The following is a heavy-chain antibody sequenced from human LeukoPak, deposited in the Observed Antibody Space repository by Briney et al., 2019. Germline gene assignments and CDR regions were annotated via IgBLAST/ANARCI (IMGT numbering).Heavy chain of an antibody. V-gene: IGHV3-15*01. CDR1: GFTFSNAW. CDR3: TTDIRWETFPYDY. J-gene: IGHJ4*02. Sequence: GGSLRLSCAASGFTFSNAWMSWVRQAPGKGLDWVGRIKSKIDGGATEYAPPVKGRFSISRDDSKNTLYLQMNSLKTEDTAVYYCTTDIRWETFPYDYWGQGTLVTVSS. D-gene: IGHD1-26*01. CDR2: IKSKIDGGAT.